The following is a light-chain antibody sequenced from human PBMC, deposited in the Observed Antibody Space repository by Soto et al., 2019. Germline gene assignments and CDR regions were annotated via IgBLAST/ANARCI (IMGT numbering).Light chain of an antibody. CDR2: GPS. J-gene: IGKJ1*01. CDR3: QQYGSSPRT. CDR1: QTVSSSS. Sequence: DIVLTQSPGTLSLSPGERATLSCRASQTVSSSSLAWYQQKPGQAPRLLIFGPSTRAAGFPDRFSGSGSGTDFTLTISRLEPEDFAVYYCQQYGSSPRTFGQGTKVEI. V-gene: IGKV3-20*01.